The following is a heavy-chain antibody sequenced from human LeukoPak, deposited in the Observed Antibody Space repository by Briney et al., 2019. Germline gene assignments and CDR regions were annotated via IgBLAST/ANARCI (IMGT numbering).Heavy chain of an antibody. J-gene: IGHJ4*02. V-gene: IGHV1-69*13. CDR1: GGTFSSHA. Sequence: GASVKVSCKASGGTFSSHAISWVRQAPGQGLEWMGGIIPIFGTANYAQKFQGRVTITADESTSTAYMELSSLRSEDTAVYYCARGPRYEFDYWGQGTLVTVSS. CDR3: ARGPRYEFDY. CDR2: IIPIFGTA. D-gene: IGHD1-1*01.